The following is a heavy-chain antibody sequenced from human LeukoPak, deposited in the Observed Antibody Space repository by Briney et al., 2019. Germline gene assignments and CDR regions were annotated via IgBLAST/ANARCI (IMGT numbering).Heavy chain of an antibody. J-gene: IGHJ4*02. D-gene: IGHD7-27*01. CDR3: ARDQSPKWGSGERYFDY. V-gene: IGHV3-33*01. Sequence: PGKSLRLSCEASGLTFNTYGMHWVRQAPGKGLEWVAVMRSDGSDIYYADSVKGRFTISRDNSKNTLYLQMNSLRAEDTAVYYCARDQSPKWGSGERYFDYWGQGTLVTVSS. CDR2: MRSDGSDI. CDR1: GLTFNTYG.